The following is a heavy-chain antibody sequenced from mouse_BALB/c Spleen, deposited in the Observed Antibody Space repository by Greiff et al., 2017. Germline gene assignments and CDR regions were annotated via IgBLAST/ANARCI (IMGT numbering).Heavy chain of an antibody. CDR2: IWTGGGT. J-gene: IGHJ4*01. Sequence: VKLVESGPGLVAPSQSLSITCTVSGFSLTSYDISWIRQPPGKGLEWLGVIWTGGGTNYNSAFMSRLSISKDNSKSQVFLKMNSLQTDDTAIYYCVRDRYEGAMDYWGQGTSVTVSS. CDR3: VRDRYEGAMDY. CDR1: GFSLTSYD. D-gene: IGHD2-14*01. V-gene: IGHV2-9-2*01.